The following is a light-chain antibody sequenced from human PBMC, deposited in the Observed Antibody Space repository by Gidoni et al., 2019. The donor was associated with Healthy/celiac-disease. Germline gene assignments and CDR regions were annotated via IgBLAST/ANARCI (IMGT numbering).Light chain of an antibody. V-gene: IGKV1-33*01. Sequence: DIQMTQSPSSLSASVGDRVTITCPASQDISNHLNWYQQKPGKAPKRLIYDASNLETGVPSRFSGSGSWTDFTFPIISLQPEDIATYYCQQYDNLPLTFGGGTKVEIK. CDR1: QDISNH. CDR3: QQYDNLPLT. J-gene: IGKJ4*01. CDR2: DAS.